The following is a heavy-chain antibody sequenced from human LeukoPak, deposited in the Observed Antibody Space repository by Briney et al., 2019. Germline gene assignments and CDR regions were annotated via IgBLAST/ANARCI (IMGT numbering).Heavy chain of an antibody. CDR2: IYYSGTT. V-gene: IGHV4-39*07. CDR3: ARTLSSGYPDYFYYMDV. D-gene: IGHD3-22*01. Sequence: SETLSLTCTVSGGSISSSSNYWGWIRQPPGKGLEWIGNIYYSGTTYYNPSLKSRVTISVDTSKNQFSLNLSSVTAADTAVYYCARTLSSGYPDYFYYMDVWGKGTTVTVSS. CDR1: GGSISSSSNY. J-gene: IGHJ6*03.